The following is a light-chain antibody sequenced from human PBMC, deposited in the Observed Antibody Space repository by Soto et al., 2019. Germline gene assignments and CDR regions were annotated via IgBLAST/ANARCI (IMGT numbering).Light chain of an antibody. CDR2: EVS. J-gene: IGLJ3*02. Sequence: QSVLTQPASVSGSPGQSITISCTGTSSDVGGYNVVSWYQQHPGKAPKLMIYEVSNRPSGVSNRFSGSKSGNTASLTISGLQAEDEADYYCNSYTSSRTLVFGGGTQLTVL. CDR1: SSDVGGYNV. CDR3: NSYTSSRTLV. V-gene: IGLV2-14*01.